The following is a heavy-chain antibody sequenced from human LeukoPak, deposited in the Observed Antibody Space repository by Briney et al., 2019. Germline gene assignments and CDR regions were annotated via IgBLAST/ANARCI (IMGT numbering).Heavy chain of an antibody. D-gene: IGHD2-15*01. CDR2: ISYSGST. V-gene: IGHV4-59*01. CDR1: GGSISSYY. CDR3: ARALVAATLWFDP. J-gene: IGHJ5*02. Sequence: SETLSLTCTVSGGSISSYYWSWIRQPPGKGLEWIGYISYSGSTNYNPSLKSRVTISVDTSKNQFSLKLSSVTAADTAVYYCARALVAATLWFDPWGQGTLVTVSS.